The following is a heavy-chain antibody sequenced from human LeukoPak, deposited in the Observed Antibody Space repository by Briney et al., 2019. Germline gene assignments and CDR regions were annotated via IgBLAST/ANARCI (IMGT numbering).Heavy chain of an antibody. CDR2: INPSGGST. J-gene: IGHJ4*02. CDR1: GYTFTSYY. D-gene: IGHD1-26*01. CDR3: ARDQAIVGATSPFDY. Sequence: GASVKVSCKASGYTFTSYYMHWVRQAPGQGLEWMGIINPSGGSTSYAQKFQGRVTMTRDTSTSTVYMELSSLRSEDTAVYYCARDQAIVGATSPFDYWGQGTLVTVSS. V-gene: IGHV1-46*01.